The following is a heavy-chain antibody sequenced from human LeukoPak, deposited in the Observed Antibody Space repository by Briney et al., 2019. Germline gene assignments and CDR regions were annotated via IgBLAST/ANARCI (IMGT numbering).Heavy chain of an antibody. D-gene: IGHD3-10*01. Sequence: GGSLRLSCAASGFTFRDYYMSWIRQAPGKGLEWVSYISSSGSTIYYADSVKGRFTISRDNAKNSLYLQMNSLRAEDTAVYYCASIPVLGYGSGSYNDYWGQGTLVTVSS. CDR3: ASIPVLGYGSGSYNDY. CDR2: ISSSGSTI. J-gene: IGHJ4*02. CDR1: GFTFRDYY. V-gene: IGHV3-11*01.